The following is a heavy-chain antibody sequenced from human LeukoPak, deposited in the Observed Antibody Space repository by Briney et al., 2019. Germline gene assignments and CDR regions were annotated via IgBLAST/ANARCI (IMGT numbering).Heavy chain of an antibody. CDR1: GGSFSGYY. Sequence: PSETLSLTCAVYGGSFSGYYWSWIRQPPGKGLEWIGEINHSGSTNYNPSLKSRVTISVDTSKNQFSLKLSSVTAADTAVYYCARGAGSYDFWSGYSEHGEYYFDYWGQGTLVTVSS. CDR2: INHSGST. V-gene: IGHV4-34*01. CDR3: ARGAGSYDFWSGYSEHGEYYFDY. D-gene: IGHD3-3*01. J-gene: IGHJ4*02.